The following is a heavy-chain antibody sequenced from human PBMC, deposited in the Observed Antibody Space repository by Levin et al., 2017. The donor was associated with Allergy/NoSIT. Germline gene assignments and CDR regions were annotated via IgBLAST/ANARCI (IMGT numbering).Heavy chain of an antibody. CDR1: GGSFGGYH. V-gene: IGHV4-34*01. D-gene: IGHD3-3*01. Sequence: SQTLSLPCAVYGGSFGGYHWSWIRQPPGKALDWIGEISNRGFTPYNPSLNSRVTISLDTSRTQFSLKLNSLTATDTAVYYCAVFLFRYGTFDVWGQGTMVTVSS. CDR3: AVFLFRYGTFDV. CDR2: ISNRGFT. J-gene: IGHJ3*01.